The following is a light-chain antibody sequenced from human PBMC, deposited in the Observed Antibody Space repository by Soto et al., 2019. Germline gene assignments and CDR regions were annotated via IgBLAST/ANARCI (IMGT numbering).Light chain of an antibody. Sequence: LTQSPGTLSLSPGERATLSCRASQSVSSSYLAWYQQKPGQAPRLLIYGASSRASGIPDRFSGSGSGTDFTLTISRLEPEDFAVYYCQQYGSSPLTFGGGTKLEIK. CDR2: GAS. CDR3: QQYGSSPLT. CDR1: QSVSSSY. J-gene: IGKJ4*01. V-gene: IGKV3-20*01.